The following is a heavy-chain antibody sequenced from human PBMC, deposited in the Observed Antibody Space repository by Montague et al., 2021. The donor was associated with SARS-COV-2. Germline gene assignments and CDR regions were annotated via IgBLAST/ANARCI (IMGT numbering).Heavy chain of an antibody. V-gene: IGHV4-34*01. J-gene: IGHJ6*03. D-gene: IGHD2-15*01. CDR1: GGSFSGYY. CDR3: ARLRDGVVPSPILGIGPYFTYYYMDV. CDR2: INHGGNT. Sequence: SETLSPTCAVHGGSFSGYYWNWIRQPPGKGLEWIGEINHGGNTNYNPSLKNRLTLSVDTSKNQFSLKLTSVAATDTAVYYCARLRDGVVPSPILGIGPYFTYYYMDVWGKGTTVTVSS.